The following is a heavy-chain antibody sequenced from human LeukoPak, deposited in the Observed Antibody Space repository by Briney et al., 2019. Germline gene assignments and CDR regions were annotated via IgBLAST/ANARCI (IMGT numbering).Heavy chain of an antibody. CDR1: GGSFSGYY. V-gene: IGHV4-34*01. D-gene: IGHD2-8*01. CDR2: INHSGST. CDR3: ARHGTNGLFDY. Sequence: PSETLSLTCAVYGGSFSGYYWSWIRQPPGKGLEWIGEINHSGSTNYNPSLKSRVTISVDTSKNQFSLKLSSVTAADTAVYYCARHGTNGLFDYWGQGTLVTVSS. J-gene: IGHJ4*02.